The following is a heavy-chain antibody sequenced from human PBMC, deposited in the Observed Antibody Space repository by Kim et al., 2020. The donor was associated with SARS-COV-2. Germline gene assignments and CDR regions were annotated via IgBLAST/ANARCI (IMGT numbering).Heavy chain of an antibody. V-gene: IGHV3-23*01. D-gene: IGHD4-4*01. CDR3: AKMATVLLSYYYYYMDV. Sequence: KGRFNISSANSKNTMYLQMNSLRAEDTAVYYCAKMATVLLSYYYYYMDVWGKGTTVTVSS. J-gene: IGHJ6*03.